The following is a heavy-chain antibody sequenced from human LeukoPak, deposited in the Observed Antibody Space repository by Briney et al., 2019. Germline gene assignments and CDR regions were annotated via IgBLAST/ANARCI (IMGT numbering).Heavy chain of an antibody. Sequence: GGSLRLSCAASGFTFSSYSMNWVRQAPGKGLEWVSSISSSSSYIYYADSVKGRFTISRDNAKNSLYLQMNSLRAEDTAVYYCARGDLQFAPYXWXXAEDYWGQXTLVTVSS. CDR2: ISSSSSYI. J-gene: IGHJ4*02. CDR3: ARGDLQFAPYXWXXAEDY. V-gene: IGHV3-21*01. CDR1: GFTFSSYS. D-gene: IGHD3-16*01.